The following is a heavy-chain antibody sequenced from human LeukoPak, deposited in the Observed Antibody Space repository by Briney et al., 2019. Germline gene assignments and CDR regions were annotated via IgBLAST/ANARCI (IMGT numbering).Heavy chain of an antibody. Sequence: GGSQRLSCAASGFTFNSYGMNWVRQAPGKGLEWASGISDSGGSTYYADSVKGRFTISRDNSKNTLYLQMNSLRAEDTAVYYCAKHGLGDYIVGGDFDYWGQGTLVTVSS. CDR3: AKHGLGDYIVGGDFDY. J-gene: IGHJ4*02. CDR1: GFTFNSYG. CDR2: ISDSGGST. V-gene: IGHV3-23*01. D-gene: IGHD1-26*01.